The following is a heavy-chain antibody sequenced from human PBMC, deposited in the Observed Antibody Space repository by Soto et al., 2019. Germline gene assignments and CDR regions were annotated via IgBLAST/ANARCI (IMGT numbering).Heavy chain of an antibody. CDR1: GFTFTRSA. Sequence: TSVKVSCPASGFTFTRSAVQWVRQARGQRLEWIGWIVVGSGNTNYAQKFQERVTITRDMSTSTAYMELSSLRSEDTAVYYCAVVRGDDYYDSRGYYHWGQGTLVTV. J-gene: IGHJ5*02. D-gene: IGHD3-22*01. CDR3: AVVRGDDYYDSRGYYH. CDR2: IVVGSGNT. V-gene: IGHV1-58*01.